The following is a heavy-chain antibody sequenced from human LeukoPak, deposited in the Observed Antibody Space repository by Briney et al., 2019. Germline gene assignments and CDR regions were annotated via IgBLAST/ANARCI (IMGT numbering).Heavy chain of an antibody. D-gene: IGHD3-10*01. V-gene: IGHV1-2*02. CDR3: ATGGEFTMVRVRAFDI. J-gene: IGHJ3*02. Sequence: ASVKVSCKGSGYTFSAYYMLWVRQAPGQGLEWMAWINPNTGGTNYAEKFQGRVTITRDTSISTDYMELSSLRYDDTAVYYCATGGEFTMVRVRAFDIWGQGTMVTVSS. CDR1: GYTFSAYY. CDR2: INPNTGGT.